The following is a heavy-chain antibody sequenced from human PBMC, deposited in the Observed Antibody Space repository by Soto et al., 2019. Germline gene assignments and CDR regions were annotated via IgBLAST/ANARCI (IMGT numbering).Heavy chain of an antibody. V-gene: IGHV1-18*04. CDR3: ARDLIPWPGQLLLTVSVDY. D-gene: IGHD2-2*01. CDR2: ISAYNGNT. CDR1: GYTFTSYG. Sequence: QVQLVQSGAEVKKPGASVKVSCKASGYTFTSYGISWVRQAPGQGLEWMGWISAYNGNTNYAQKLQGRVTMTTDTSTSTAYMELRSLRSDDTAVYYCARDLIPWPGQLLLTVSVDYWGQGTLVTVSS. J-gene: IGHJ4*02.